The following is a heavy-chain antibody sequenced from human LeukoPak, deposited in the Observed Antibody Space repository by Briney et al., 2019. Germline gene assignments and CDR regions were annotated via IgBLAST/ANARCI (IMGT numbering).Heavy chain of an antibody. J-gene: IGHJ5*02. CDR3: ASVPRYVWGSYRPTNWFDP. CDR1: GGSFSGYY. Sequence: PSETLSLTCAVYGGSFSGYYCSWIRQPPGKGLEWIGEINHSGSTNYNPSLKSRVTISVDTSKNQFSLKLSSVTAADTAVYYCASVPRYVWGSYRPTNWFDPWGQGTLVTVSS. CDR2: INHSGST. D-gene: IGHD3-16*02. V-gene: IGHV4-34*01.